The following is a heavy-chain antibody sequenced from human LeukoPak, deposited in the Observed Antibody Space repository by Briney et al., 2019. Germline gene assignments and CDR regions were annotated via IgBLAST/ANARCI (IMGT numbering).Heavy chain of an antibody. J-gene: IGHJ4*02. V-gene: IGHV3-72*01. Sequence: GGSLRLSCAVSGITLSDHYMDWVRQAPGKELEWVRRSRNKANSYTTEYAASVEGRFTISRDDSKNSTYLQMNSLKTVDTAVYYCGRNRASALSHWGQATLVTVSS. D-gene: IGHD3-3*02. CDR1: GITLSDHY. CDR2: SRNKANSYTT. CDR3: GRNRASALSH.